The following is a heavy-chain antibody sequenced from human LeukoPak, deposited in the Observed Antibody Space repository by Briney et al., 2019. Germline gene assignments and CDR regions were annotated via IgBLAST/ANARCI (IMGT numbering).Heavy chain of an antibody. J-gene: IGHJ3*02. CDR1: GFSFSSYS. Sequence: GGSLRLSCAASGFSFSSYSMNWVRQAPGKGLEWVATMTRSSTIYYADSLKGRFTISRDNDKNSVYLQMNSLRDEDPAVYSCARAQTMFWEFDGFDIWGRGTKVTVSS. D-gene: IGHD3-10*02. CDR2: MTRSSTI. V-gene: IGHV3-69-1*01. CDR3: ARAQTMFWEFDGFDI.